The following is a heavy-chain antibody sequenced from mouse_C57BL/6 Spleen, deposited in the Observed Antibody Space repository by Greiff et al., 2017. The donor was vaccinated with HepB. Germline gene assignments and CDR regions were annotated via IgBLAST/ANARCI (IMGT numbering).Heavy chain of an antibody. J-gene: IGHJ2*01. V-gene: IGHV1-20*01. CDR3: ARGYYGSSYYFDY. CDR1: GYSFTGYF. CDR2: INPYNGDT. Sequence: VQLQQSGPELVKPGDSVKISCKASGYSFTGYFMNWVMQSHGKSLEWIGRINPYNGDTFYNQKFKGKATLTVDKSSSTAHMEIRSLTSEDSAVYYCARGYYGSSYYFDYWGQGTTLTVSS. D-gene: IGHD1-1*01.